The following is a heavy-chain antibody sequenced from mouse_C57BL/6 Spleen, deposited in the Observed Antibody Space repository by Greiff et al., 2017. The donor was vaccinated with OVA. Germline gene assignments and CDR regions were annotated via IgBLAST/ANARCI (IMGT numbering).Heavy chain of an antibody. J-gene: IGHJ2*01. V-gene: IGHV5-4*01. CDR1: GFTFSSYA. Sequence: EVHLVESGGGLVKPGGSLKLSCAASGFTFSSYAMSWVRQTPEKRLEWVATISDGGSYTYYPDNVKGRFTISRDNAKNNLYLQMSHLKSEDTAMYYCARDLIYYGNYPDYWGQGTTLTVSS. CDR2: ISDGGSYT. D-gene: IGHD2-1*01. CDR3: ARDLIYYGNYPDY.